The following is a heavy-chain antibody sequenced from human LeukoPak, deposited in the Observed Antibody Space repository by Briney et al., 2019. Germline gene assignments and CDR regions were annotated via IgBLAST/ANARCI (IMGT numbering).Heavy chain of an antibody. V-gene: IGHV5-51*01. D-gene: IGHD3-10*01. CDR3: ARLRDYYYGSGSYPHAFDI. Sequence: GEALQISCKGSGYGFTSYWVGWVRPMPGKGLEWMGIIYPGDSDTRYSPSFQGQVTISADKSISTAYLQWSSLKASDTAMYYCARLRDYYYGSGSYPHAFDIWGQGTMVTVSS. J-gene: IGHJ3*02. CDR1: GYGFTSYW. CDR2: IYPGDSDT.